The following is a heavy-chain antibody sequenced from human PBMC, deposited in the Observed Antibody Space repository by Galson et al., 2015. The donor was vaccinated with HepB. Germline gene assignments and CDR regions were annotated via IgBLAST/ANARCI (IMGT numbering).Heavy chain of an antibody. CDR3: ARGRGYDFWSGYYSRILDY. CDR2: INHSGST. Sequence: ETLSLTCAVYGGSFSGYYWSWIRQPPGKGLEWIGEINHSGSTNYNPSLKSRVTISVDTSKNQFSLKLSSVTAADTAVYYCARGRGYDFWSGYYSRILDYWGQGTLVTVSS. V-gene: IGHV4-34*01. CDR1: GGSFSGYY. D-gene: IGHD3-3*01. J-gene: IGHJ4*02.